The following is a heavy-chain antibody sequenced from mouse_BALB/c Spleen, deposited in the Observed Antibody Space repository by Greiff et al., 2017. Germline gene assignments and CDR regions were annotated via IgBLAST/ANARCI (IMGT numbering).Heavy chain of an antibody. J-gene: IGHJ4*01. V-gene: IGHV5-4*02. CDR3: ARCHGNYYAMDY. CDR2: ISDGGSYT. Sequence: EVHLVESGGGLVKPGGSLKLSCAASGFTFSDYYMYWVRQTPEKRLEWVATISDGGSYTYYPDSVKGRFTISRDNAKNNLYLQMSSLKSEDTAMYYCARCHGNYYAMDYWGQGTSVTVSS. CDR1: GFTFSDYY. D-gene: IGHD2-1*01.